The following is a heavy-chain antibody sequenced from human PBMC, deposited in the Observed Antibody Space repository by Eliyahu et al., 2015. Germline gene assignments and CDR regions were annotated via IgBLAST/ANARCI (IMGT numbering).Heavy chain of an antibody. CDR1: GGSFXSYY. CDR2: VSQSGTT. J-gene: IGHJ6*02. V-gene: IGHV4-34*01. CDR3: ARRGDGSTADYYFSLAV. D-gene: IGHD1-26*01. Sequence: QVRLQQWGAGXLKPSETLSLTCGVNGGSFXSYYWTWIRQPPGKGLEWLGEVSQSGTTNYNPSLKSRVIISMDTSKKQFSLKVRSVTAADTGVYFCARRGDGSTADYYFSLAVWGQGTTVTVSS.